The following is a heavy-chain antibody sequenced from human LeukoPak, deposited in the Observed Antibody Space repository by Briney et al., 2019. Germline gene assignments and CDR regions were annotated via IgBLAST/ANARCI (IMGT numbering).Heavy chain of an antibody. Sequence: ASVKVSCKASGYTFTGYYMHWVRLAPGQGLEWMGWINPNSGGTNYAQKFQGRVTMTRDTSISTAYMELSRLRSDDTAVYYCARDPTVTTWGFYYYYYMDVWGKGTTVTISS. V-gene: IGHV1-2*02. CDR2: INPNSGGT. CDR1: GYTFTGYY. D-gene: IGHD4-17*01. J-gene: IGHJ6*03. CDR3: ARDPTVTTWGFYYYYYMDV.